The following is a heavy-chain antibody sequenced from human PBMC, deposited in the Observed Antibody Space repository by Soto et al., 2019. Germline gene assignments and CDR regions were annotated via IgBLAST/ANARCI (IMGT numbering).Heavy chain of an antibody. CDR1: GFRFSIYS. V-gene: IGHV3-48*02. D-gene: IGHD6-19*01. J-gene: IGHJ4*02. CDR2: ITSDTKTI. Sequence: EVQLVEYGGGLVQPGGSLRLSCAASGFRFSIYSMNWVRQAPGKGLEWSAYITSDTKTIKYADSVKGRFTISRDNDKNLVYLQMTSLRDEDTAVYYCARSVEGHFDYWGQGTVVTVST. CDR3: ARSVEGHFDY.